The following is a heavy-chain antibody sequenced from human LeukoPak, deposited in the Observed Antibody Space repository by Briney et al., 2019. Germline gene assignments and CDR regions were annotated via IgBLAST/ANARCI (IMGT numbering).Heavy chain of an antibody. CDR3: ARARASGRSGFDY. J-gene: IGHJ4*02. D-gene: IGHD2-15*01. Sequence: GGSLRLSCAASGLTFSSYSMNWVRQAPGKGLEWVSYISSSSSTIYYADSVKGRFTISRDNAKNSLYLQMNSLRDEDTAVYYCARARASGRSGFDYWGQRTLVTVSS. V-gene: IGHV3-48*02. CDR2: ISSSSSTI. CDR1: GLTFSSYS.